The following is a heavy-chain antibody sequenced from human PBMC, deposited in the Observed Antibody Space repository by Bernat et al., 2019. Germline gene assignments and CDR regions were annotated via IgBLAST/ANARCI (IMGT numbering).Heavy chain of an antibody. V-gene: IGHV3-11*05. Sequence: QVQLVESGGGLVKPGGSLRLSCAASGFTFSDYYMSWIRQAPGKGLEWVAYISSSSSYTNYADSVKGRFTISRDNAKNSLYLQMSSLRAEDTAVYYGARGGGSGSYFGYRGQGTLVTVSS. CDR1: GFTFSDYY. CDR3: ARGGGSGSYFGY. CDR2: ISSSSSYT. D-gene: IGHD1-26*01. J-gene: IGHJ4*02.